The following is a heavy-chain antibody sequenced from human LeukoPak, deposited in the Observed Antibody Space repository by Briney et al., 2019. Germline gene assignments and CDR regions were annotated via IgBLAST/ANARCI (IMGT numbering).Heavy chain of an antibody. V-gene: IGHV3-23*01. Sequence: EPGRSLRLSWAASGFTFSSYSMSWVRQAPGKGLEWVSAISGSGGSTYYAASVKGRFTISRDNSKNPLYLQMNSLRAEDTAVYYCAVLRRSGGFPNAFDIWGQGTMVTVSS. CDR3: AVLRRSGGFPNAFDI. CDR1: GFTFSSYS. CDR2: ISGSGGST. J-gene: IGHJ3*02. D-gene: IGHD6-19*01.